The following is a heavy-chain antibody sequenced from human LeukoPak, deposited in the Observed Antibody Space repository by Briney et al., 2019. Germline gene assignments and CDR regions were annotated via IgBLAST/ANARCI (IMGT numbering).Heavy chain of an antibody. CDR2: IYYSGST. D-gene: IGHD4-17*01. V-gene: IGHV4-39*01. CDR1: GGSTSSSSYY. CDR3: AKVSGDYYYYYGMDV. J-gene: IGHJ6*02. Sequence: PSETLSLTCTVSGGSTSSSSYYWGWIRQPPGKGLEWIGSIYYSGSTYYNPSLKSRVTISIDTSKNQFSLMLSSVTAADTAVYYCAKVSGDYYYYYGMDVWGQGTTVTVSS.